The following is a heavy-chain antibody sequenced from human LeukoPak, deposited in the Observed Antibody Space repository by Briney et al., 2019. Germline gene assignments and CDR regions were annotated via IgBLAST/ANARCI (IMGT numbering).Heavy chain of an antibody. CDR2: ISGSGGST. V-gene: IGHV3-23*01. CDR1: GFTFSSYA. CDR3: ARHPGIAAAGIDY. J-gene: IGHJ4*02. D-gene: IGHD6-13*01. Sequence: GGSLRLSCAASGFTFSSYAMSWGRQGPGKGVGWVSAISGSGGSTYYADSVKGRFTISRDNSKNTLYLQMNSLRAEDTAVYYCARHPGIAAAGIDYWGQGTLVTVSS.